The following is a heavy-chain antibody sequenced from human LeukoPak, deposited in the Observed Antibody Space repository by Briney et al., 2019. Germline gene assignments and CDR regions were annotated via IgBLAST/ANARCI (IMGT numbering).Heavy chain of an antibody. V-gene: IGHV5-51*03. J-gene: IGHJ4*02. CDR1: GYRLTNNW. CDR3: VGFGLTSSLDY. Sequence: KPGESLKISCKISGYRLTNNWIGWVRQVPGKGLEWMGLIYSPSFQGQVTFSVDASISTAYLQLSGLRASDTAIYYCVGFGLTSSLDYWGQGTLVTVSS. CDR2: I. D-gene: IGHD6-13*01.